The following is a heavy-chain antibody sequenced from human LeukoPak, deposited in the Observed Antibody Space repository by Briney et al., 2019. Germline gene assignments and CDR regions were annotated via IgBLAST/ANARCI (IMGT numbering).Heavy chain of an antibody. CDR2: INPNSGGT. CDR1: GYTFTGYY. V-gene: IGHV1-2*02. CDR3: ARVGYSYGRALYYYYYGMDV. J-gene: IGHJ6*02. Sequence: ASVKVSCKASGYTFTGYYMHWVRQAPGQGLEWMGWINPNSGGTNYAQKFQGRVTMTRDTSISTAYMELSRLRSDDTAVYYCARVGYSYGRALYYYYYGMDVWGQGTTVTVSS. D-gene: IGHD5-18*01.